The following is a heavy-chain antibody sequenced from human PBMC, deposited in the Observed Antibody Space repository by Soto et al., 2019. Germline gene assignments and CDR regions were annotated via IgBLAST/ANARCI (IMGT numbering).Heavy chain of an antibody. J-gene: IGHJ5*02. CDR3: ARDQSGTTTLHWFDP. CDR1: GGTFSSYT. Sequence: QVQLVQSGAEVKKPGSSVKVSCKASGGTFSSYTISWVRQAPGEGLEWMGRIIPILGIANYAQKFQGRVTITANKSPSTAYMELSSLRSEDTAVYYCARDQSGTTTLHWFDPWGQGTLVTVSS. CDR2: IIPILGIA. V-gene: IGHV1-69*08. D-gene: IGHD1-1*01.